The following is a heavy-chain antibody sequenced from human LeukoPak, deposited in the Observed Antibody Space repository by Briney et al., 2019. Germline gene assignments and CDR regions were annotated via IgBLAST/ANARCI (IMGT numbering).Heavy chain of an antibody. D-gene: IGHD6-19*01. CDR3: ARDGDVGSGWYGQFDY. CDR1: GGSISSYY. J-gene: IGHJ4*02. V-gene: IGHV4-4*07. Sequence: PSETLSLTCTVSGGSISSYYWSWIRQPAGKGLEWIGRIYTSGSTNYNPSLKSRVTTSVDTSKNQFSLKLTSVTAADTAVYYCARDGDVGSGWYGQFDYWGQGTLVTVSS. CDR2: IYTSGST.